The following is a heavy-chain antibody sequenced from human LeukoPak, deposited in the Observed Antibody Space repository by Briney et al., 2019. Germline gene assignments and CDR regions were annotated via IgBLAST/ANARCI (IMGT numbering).Heavy chain of an antibody. V-gene: IGHV4-61*02. D-gene: IGHD3-22*01. J-gene: IGHJ3*02. CDR1: GDSISSGNYY. Sequence: PSQTLSLTCTVSGDSISSGNYYWSWIRQPAGKGLEWTGRIYTSGSTNYNPSLKSRVTISVDTSKNQFSLRLSSVTAADTAVYYCARALTMTHAFDIWGQGTMVTVSS. CDR2: IYTSGST. CDR3: ARALTMTHAFDI.